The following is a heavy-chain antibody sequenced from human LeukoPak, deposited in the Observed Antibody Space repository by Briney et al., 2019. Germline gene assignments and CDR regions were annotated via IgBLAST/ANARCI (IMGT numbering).Heavy chain of an antibody. J-gene: IGHJ4*02. D-gene: IGHD3-22*01. CDR1: GFTFTSSA. Sequence: ASVNVSCKATGFTFTSSAVQWVRQARGQRLEWIGWIVVGSGNTNYAQKFQERVTITRDMSTSTAYMELSSLRSEDTAVYYCAASPDYYDSSGYSYYFDYWGQGTLVTVSS. V-gene: IGHV1-58*01. CDR3: AASPDYYDSSGYSYYFDY. CDR2: IVVGSGNT.